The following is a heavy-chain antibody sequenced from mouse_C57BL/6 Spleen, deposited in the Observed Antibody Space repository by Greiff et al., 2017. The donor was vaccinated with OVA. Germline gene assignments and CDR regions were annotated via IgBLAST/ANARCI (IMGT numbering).Heavy chain of an antibody. V-gene: IGHV5-16*01. D-gene: IGHD2-3*01. CDR3: ARDDGYYAMDY. Sequence: EVMLVESEGGLVQPGSSMKLSCTASGFTFSDYYMAWVRQVPEKGLEWVANINYDGSSTYYLDSLKSRFIISRDNATNILYLQMSSLKSEDTATYYCARDDGYYAMDYWGQGTSVTVSS. CDR1: GFTFSDYY. CDR2: INYDGSST. J-gene: IGHJ4*01.